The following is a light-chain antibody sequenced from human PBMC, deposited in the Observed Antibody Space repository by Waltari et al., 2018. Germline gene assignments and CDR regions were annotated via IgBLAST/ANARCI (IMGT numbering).Light chain of an antibody. CDR3: QQRSNWPPALT. CDR1: QSVNNY. J-gene: IGKJ4*01. Sequence: EIVLTPSPATLSLSPGERATLSCRASQSVNNYLAWYQQKPGQAPRLLIYDASNRATGIPARFSGSGSGTDFTLTISSLEPEDFAVYYCQQRSNWPPALTFGGGTKVEIK. CDR2: DAS. V-gene: IGKV3-11*01.